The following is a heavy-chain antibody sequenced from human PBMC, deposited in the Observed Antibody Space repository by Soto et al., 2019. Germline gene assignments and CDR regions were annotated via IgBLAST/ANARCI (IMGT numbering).Heavy chain of an antibody. CDR2: ISIIGVAT. J-gene: IGHJ4*02. CDR1: GFTFSIHE. D-gene: IGHD6-19*01. V-gene: IGHV3-48*03. Sequence: GGSLSLSCAASGFTFSIHEMNWVRQAPGKGLEWVSYISIIGVATYYADAVKGRFTISRDNAKNSLYLQMNSLRAEDTAVYYCAREGRVGGIDYWGQGTPVTVSS. CDR3: AREGRVGGIDY.